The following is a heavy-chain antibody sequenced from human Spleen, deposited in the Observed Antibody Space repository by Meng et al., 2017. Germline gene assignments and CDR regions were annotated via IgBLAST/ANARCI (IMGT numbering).Heavy chain of an antibody. CDR3: ARDRGMYRTINAFDM. D-gene: IGHD1-14*01. V-gene: IGHV1-18*01. J-gene: IGHJ3*02. CDR2: IGTYRGDT. CDR1: GYSFSGFG. Sequence: VWVVNLGTRGKELGAPVKSSSKPTGYSFSGFGISGVRQAPGQGPGWMGWIGTYRGDTNFAQKFQGRVTMPIDTATSTAYMDLRSLTSDDTAVYYCARDRGMYRTINAFDMWGQGTMVTVSS.